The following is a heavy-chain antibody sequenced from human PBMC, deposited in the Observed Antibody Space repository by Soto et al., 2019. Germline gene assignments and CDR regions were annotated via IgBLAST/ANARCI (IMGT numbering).Heavy chain of an antibody. CDR1: GGSIRSGDYY. D-gene: IGHD1-26*01. V-gene: IGHV4-30-4*01. CDR3: PRVSGSYYEFDY. CDR2: IYYSGIT. Sequence: QVQLQESGPGLVKPSQTLSLTCTVSGGSIRSGDYYWSWIRQPPGKGLEWIGYIYYSGITYYNPSLRSPVTISVDTCTKQFSLKLTSVTAADTAVYYCPRVSGSYYEFDYWGQGTLVTVSS. J-gene: IGHJ4*02.